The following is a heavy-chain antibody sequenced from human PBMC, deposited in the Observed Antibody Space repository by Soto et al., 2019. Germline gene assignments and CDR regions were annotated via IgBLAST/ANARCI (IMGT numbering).Heavy chain of an antibody. CDR1: GFTFSSYS. CDR2: ISSSSSTI. Sequence: EVQLVESGGGLVQPGGSLRLSCAASGFTFSSYSMNWVRQAPGKGLEWVSYISSSSSTIYYADSVKGRFTISRDNAKNSLYLQMNSLRAEDTAVYYWARDLSVWFATVDAFDIWGQGTMVTVSS. V-gene: IGHV3-48*01. CDR3: ARDLSVWFATVDAFDI. J-gene: IGHJ3*02. D-gene: IGHD3-10*01.